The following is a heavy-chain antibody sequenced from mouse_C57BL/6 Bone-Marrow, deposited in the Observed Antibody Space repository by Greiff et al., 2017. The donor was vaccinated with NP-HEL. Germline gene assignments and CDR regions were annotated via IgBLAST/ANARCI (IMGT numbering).Heavy chain of an antibody. CDR2: IYPGNSDT. D-gene: IGHD2-4*01. J-gene: IGHJ2*01. V-gene: IGHV1-5*01. CDR3: TRNLHYDLDY. CDR1: GYTFTSYW. Sequence: EVQLQQSGTVLARPGASVKMSCKTSGYTFTSYWMHWVKQRPGQGLEWIGSIYPGNSDTSYNQKFKGKAKLTAVTSASTAYMELSSLTNEDSAVYYYTRNLHYDLDYWGQGTTLTVSS.